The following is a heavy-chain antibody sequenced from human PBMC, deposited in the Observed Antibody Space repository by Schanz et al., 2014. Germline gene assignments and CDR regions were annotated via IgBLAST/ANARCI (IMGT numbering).Heavy chain of an antibody. CDR1: GFTVSSNY. J-gene: IGHJ3*02. CDR2: IYSGGST. V-gene: IGHV3-53*01. Sequence: VQLVESGGGLVKPGGSLRLSCAASGFTVSSNYMSWVRQAPGKGLEWVSVIYSGGSTYYAESVKGRFTISRDNSKNTLYLQMNSLRAEDTAVYYCARDRWDWNNAFDIWGQGTMVTVSS. D-gene: IGHD1-1*01. CDR3: ARDRWDWNNAFDI.